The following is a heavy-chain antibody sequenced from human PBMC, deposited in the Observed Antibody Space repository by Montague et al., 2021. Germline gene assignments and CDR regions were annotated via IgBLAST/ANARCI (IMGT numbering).Heavy chain of an antibody. Sequence: SLRLSCAASGFNFGFYWMHWVRQAPGKGLVWVSHIDTDGRSTTYADSVAGRFTISRDNAKNTLFLQMNSLRAEDTAVYYCLRDLNYGLGSSYGHFDYWGQGALVTVSS. D-gene: IGHD3-10*01. J-gene: IGHJ4*02. CDR1: GFNFGFYW. CDR2: IDTDGRST. CDR3: LRDLNYGLGSSYGHFDY. V-gene: IGHV3-74*03.